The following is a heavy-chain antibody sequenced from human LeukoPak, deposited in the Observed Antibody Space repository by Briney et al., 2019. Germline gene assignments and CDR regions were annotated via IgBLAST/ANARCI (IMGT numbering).Heavy chain of an antibody. V-gene: IGHV3-74*01. CDR2: INTDGSST. CDR3: ARDSYTGFDY. CDR1: GFTFSSYN. D-gene: IGHD1-14*01. J-gene: IGHJ4*02. Sequence: RLGGSLRLSCAASGFTFSSYNMNWVRQVPGKGLVWVSRINTDGSSTNYADSVKGRFTISRDNAKNTLYLQMNSLRAEDTAVYSCARDSYTGFDYWGQGTLVTVS.